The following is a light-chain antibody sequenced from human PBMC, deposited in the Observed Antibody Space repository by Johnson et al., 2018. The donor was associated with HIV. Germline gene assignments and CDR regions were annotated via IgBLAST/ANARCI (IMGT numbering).Light chain of an antibody. V-gene: IGLV1-51*01. CDR1: SSNVGSNS. CDR2: DND. CDR3: GTWDNSLSAGV. Sequence: QSVLTQPPSVSAAPGQKVTISCSGSSSNVGSNSVSWYRHFPETAPKVLIYDNDKRPSGIPDGFSASKSGTSATLGISGLQTGDEADYYCGTWDNSLSAGVFGSGTKVTVL. J-gene: IGLJ1*01.